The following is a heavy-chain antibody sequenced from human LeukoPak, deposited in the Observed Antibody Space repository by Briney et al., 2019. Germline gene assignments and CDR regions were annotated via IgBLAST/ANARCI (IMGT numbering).Heavy chain of an antibody. D-gene: IGHD1-26*01. J-gene: IGHJ5*02. CDR3: AKGDSGSYYDNWFDP. V-gene: IGHV3-43*01. Sequence: GGSLRLSCAASGFTFNDYTMHWVRQAPGKGLEWVSLINWSGDTTYYADSVKGRFTISRDNSKNSLYLQMTSLRTEDTAFYYCAKGDSGSYYDNWFDPWGQGTLVTVSS. CDR2: INWSGDTT. CDR1: GFTFNDYT.